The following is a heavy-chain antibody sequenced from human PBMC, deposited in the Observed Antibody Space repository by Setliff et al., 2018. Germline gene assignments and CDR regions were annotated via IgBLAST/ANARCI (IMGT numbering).Heavy chain of an antibody. J-gene: IGHJ4*02. CDR1: GFTFGDYT. V-gene: IGHV3-49*04. CDR3: SREWAFDY. CDR2: IRSKESGGTT. Sequence: GESLKISCTASGFTFGDYTMSWVRQAPGKGLEWVGFIRSKESGGTTEYAASVKGRITISRDDSKSIAYLQMNSLKGEDTAVYYCSREWAFDYWGQGTLVTVSS.